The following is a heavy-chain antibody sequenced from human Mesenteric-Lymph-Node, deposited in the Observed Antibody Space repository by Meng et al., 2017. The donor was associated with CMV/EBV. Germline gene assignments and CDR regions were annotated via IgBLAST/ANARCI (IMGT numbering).Heavy chain of an antibody. CDR3: AHRLYTGGLAFDY. J-gene: IGHJ4*02. D-gene: IGHD2-8*02. CDR2: IYWNDDK. V-gene: IGHV2-5*01. Sequence: SGPTLVKLTQTFTLTCTFPGFSFRNSGMGVGWIRQAPGKALEWLAVIYWNDDKRYSPSLKTRLTITKGTSRNQVVLTMTNMDPVDTATYYCAHRLYTGGLAFDYWGQGALVTVSS. CDR1: GFSFRNSGMG.